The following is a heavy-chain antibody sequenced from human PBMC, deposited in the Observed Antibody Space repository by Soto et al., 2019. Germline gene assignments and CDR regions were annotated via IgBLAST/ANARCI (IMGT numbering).Heavy chain of an antibody. V-gene: IGHV4-39*01. J-gene: IGHJ4*02. D-gene: IGHD3-22*01. CDR3: ARLGYYYASSGYYPTNDFDY. CDR2: IYYSGST. CDR1: GGSISSSSYY. Sequence: SETLSLTCTVSGGSISSSSYYWGWIRQPPGKGLEWIGSIYYSGSTYYNPSLKSRVTISVATSKNPISPKRSSVIVAVPAGYDCARLGYYYASSGYYPTNDFDYWGQGTLVTVSS.